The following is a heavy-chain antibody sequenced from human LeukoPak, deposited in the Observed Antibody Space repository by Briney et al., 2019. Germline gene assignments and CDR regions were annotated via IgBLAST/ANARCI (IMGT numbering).Heavy chain of an antibody. J-gene: IGHJ5*02. V-gene: IGHV4-4*07. CDR3: ARDSSSWYDRNWFDP. Sequence: SQTLSLTCTVSGGSISSYYWSWIRQPAGKGLEWIGRIYTSGSTNYNPSLKSRVTMSVDTSKNQFSLKLSSVTAADTAVYCCARDSSSWYDRNWFDPWGQGTLVTVSS. CDR2: IYTSGST. D-gene: IGHD6-13*01. CDR1: GGSISSYY.